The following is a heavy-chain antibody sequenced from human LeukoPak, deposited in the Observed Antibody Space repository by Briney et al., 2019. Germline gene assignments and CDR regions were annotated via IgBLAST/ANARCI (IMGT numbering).Heavy chain of an antibody. Sequence: GGSLRLSCAASGFTFSSYSMNWVRQAPGKGLEWVSSISSSSSYIYYADSVKGRFTISRDNAKNSLYLQMNSLRAEDTAVYYCATDGRNELLGFGSNWFDPWGQGTLVTVSS. CDR2: ISSSSSYI. CDR1: GFTFSSYS. CDR3: ATDGRNELLGFGSNWFDP. J-gene: IGHJ5*02. V-gene: IGHV3-21*01. D-gene: IGHD3-10*01.